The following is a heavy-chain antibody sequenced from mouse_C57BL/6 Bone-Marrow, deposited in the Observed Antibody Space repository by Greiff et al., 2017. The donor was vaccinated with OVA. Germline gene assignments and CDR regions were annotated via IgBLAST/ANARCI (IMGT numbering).Heavy chain of an antibody. J-gene: IGHJ1*03. V-gene: IGHV1-75*01. D-gene: IGHD1-1*01. CDR1: GYTFTDYY. Sequence: QQSGPELVKPGASVKISCKASGYTFTDYYINWVKQRPGQGLEWIGWIFPGSGSTYYNEKFKGKATLTVDKSSSTAYMLLSSLTSEDSAVYFCARATVVARRYFDVWGTGTTVTVSS. CDR3: ARATVVARRYFDV. CDR2: IFPGSGST.